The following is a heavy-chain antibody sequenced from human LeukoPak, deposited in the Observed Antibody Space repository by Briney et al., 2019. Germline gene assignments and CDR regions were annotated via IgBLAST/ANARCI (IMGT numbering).Heavy chain of an antibody. CDR2: VYSSGST. Sequence: SETLSLTCTVSGGSISNYYWSWIRQPAGKGLEWIGRVYSSGSTNYNPSLKSRVTISVDTSKNQFSLKLSSVTAADTAVYYCARGRVQLWLGYFQHWGQGTLVTVSS. D-gene: IGHD5-18*01. CDR1: GGSISNYY. J-gene: IGHJ1*01. V-gene: IGHV4-4*07. CDR3: ARGRVQLWLGYFQH.